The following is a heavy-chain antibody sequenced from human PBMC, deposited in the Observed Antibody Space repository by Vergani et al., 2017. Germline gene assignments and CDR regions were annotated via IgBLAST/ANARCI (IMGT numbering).Heavy chain of an antibody. Sequence: EVQLVESGGGLVQPGRSLRLSCAASGFTFDDYAMHWVRQAPGKGLEWVSGISWNRGSIGYADSVKGRFTISRDNAKNSLYLQMNSLRAEDTALYYCAKGIAAAAYYFDYWGQGTLVTVSS. V-gene: IGHV3-9*01. CDR3: AKGIAAAAYYFDY. D-gene: IGHD6-13*01. CDR2: ISWNRGSI. J-gene: IGHJ4*02. CDR1: GFTFDDYA.